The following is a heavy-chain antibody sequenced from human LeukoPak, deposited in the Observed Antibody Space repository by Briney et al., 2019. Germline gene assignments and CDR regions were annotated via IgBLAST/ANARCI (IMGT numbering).Heavy chain of an antibody. CDR3: AKGARVGSGNYYFDY. D-gene: IGHD1-1*01. CDR1: GFTFSTYA. CDR2: ISRSGGST. V-gene: IGHV3-23*01. Sequence: GGSLRLSCAASGFTFSTYAMSWVRQAPGKGLEWVPAISRSGGSTYYADSVKGRFTISRDNSENTLYLQMNSLRAEDTAVYYCAKGARVGSGNYYFDYWGQGTLVTVSS. J-gene: IGHJ4*02.